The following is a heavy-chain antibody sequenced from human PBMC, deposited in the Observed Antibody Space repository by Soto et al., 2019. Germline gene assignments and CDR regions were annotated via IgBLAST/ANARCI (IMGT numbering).Heavy chain of an antibody. V-gene: IGHV4-59*08. CDR3: ARHDNYYDTGGDY. CDR2: IYYSGST. D-gene: IGHD3-16*01. CDR1: GGSISSYY. Sequence: SETRSLTCTVSGGSISSYYWSWIRQPPGKGLEWIGYIYYSGSTYYNPSLKSRVTISVDTSKNQFSLKLSSVTAADTAVYYCARHDNYYDTGGDYWGQGTLVTVSS. J-gene: IGHJ4*02.